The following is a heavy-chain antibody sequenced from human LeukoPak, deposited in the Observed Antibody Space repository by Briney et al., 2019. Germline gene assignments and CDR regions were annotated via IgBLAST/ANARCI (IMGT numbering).Heavy chain of an antibody. V-gene: IGHV3-30*02. CDR1: GFTFSSYG. Sequence: GGSLRLSCAASGFTFSSYGMHWVRQAPGKGLEWVAFIRYDGSNKYYADSVKGRFTISRDNSKNTLYLQMNSLRAEDMAVYYCAKDVTVTFDYWGQGTLVTVSS. D-gene: IGHD4-17*01. CDR2: IRYDGSNK. J-gene: IGHJ4*02. CDR3: AKDVTVTFDY.